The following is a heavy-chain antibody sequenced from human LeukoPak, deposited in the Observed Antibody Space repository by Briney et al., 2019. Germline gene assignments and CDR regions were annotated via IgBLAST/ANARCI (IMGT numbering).Heavy chain of an antibody. Sequence: SETLSLTCTVSGGSISSGDYYWSWIRQPPGKGLEWIGYIYYSGSTYYNPSLKSRVTISLDTSKNQFSLKLSSVTAADTAVYYCASTLAVAGRLTSAPFDYWGQGTLVTVSS. CDR1: GGSISSGDYY. V-gene: IGHV4-30-4*01. CDR3: ASTLAVAGRLTSAPFDY. D-gene: IGHD6-19*01. CDR2: IYYSGST. J-gene: IGHJ4*02.